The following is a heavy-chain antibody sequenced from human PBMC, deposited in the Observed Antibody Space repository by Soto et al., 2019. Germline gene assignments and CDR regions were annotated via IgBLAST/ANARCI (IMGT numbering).Heavy chain of an antibody. CDR3: ARCAVLSTTSGGWCNWFDT. CDR1: EFTFSNYA. V-gene: IGHV3-23*01. J-gene: IGHJ5*02. Sequence: EVQLLESGGGLVQPGGSLRLSCTASEFTFSNYAMSWVRQAPGKGLEWVSAISASGAATYYVDSVKGRFTISRDNSKNTMNVQMNSLRAEDTGVYYCARCAVLSTTSGGWCNWFDTWGQGTLVTVSS. CDR2: ISASGAAT. D-gene: IGHD2-21*01.